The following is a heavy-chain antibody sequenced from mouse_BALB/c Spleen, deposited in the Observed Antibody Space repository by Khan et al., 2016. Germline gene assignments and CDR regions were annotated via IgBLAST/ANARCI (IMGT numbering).Heavy chain of an antibody. CDR1: GYSFTNYG. CDR2: IDPNSGEP. Sequence: QIQLVQSGPELKKPGATVKISCKASGYSFTNYGMNWVKQAPGKGLKWMGWIDPNSGEPTYAEDFKGRFAFSLETSAITAYLQINNLTYDDTATYFCARWGDDYAWFAYWGQGTLVTVSA. J-gene: IGHJ3*01. D-gene: IGHD2-4*01. CDR3: ARWGDDYAWFAY. V-gene: IGHV9-3*02.